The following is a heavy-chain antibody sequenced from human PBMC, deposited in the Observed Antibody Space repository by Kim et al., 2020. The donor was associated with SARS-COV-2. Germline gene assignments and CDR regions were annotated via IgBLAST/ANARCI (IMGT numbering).Heavy chain of an antibody. CDR1: GGSFSGYY. Sequence: SETLSLTCAVYGGSFSGYYWSWIRQPPGKGLEWIGEINHSGSTNYNPSLKSRVTISVDTSKNQFSLKLSSVTAADTAVYYCASLYCSSTSCHEKGVYYFDYWGQGTLVTVSS. CDR2: INHSGST. D-gene: IGHD2-2*01. CDR3: ASLYCSSTSCHEKGVYYFDY. J-gene: IGHJ4*02. V-gene: IGHV4-34*01.